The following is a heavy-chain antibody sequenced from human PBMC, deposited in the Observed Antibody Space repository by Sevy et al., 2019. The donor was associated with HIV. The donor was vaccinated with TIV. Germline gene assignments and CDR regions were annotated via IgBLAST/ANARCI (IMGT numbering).Heavy chain of an antibody. D-gene: IGHD7-27*01. V-gene: IGHV6-1*01. CDR1: GDSVSSNSAA. Sequence: KQSQTLSLTCAISGDSVSSNSAAWNWIRQSPSRGLEWLGRTYYRSKWYNDYAVSVKSRITINPDTSKNQVSLQLNSVTPEDTAVYYCARSRQLGNEERSALNYPFDYWGQGTLVTVSS. CDR3: ARSRQLGNEERSALNYPFDY. J-gene: IGHJ4*02. CDR2: TYYRSKWYN.